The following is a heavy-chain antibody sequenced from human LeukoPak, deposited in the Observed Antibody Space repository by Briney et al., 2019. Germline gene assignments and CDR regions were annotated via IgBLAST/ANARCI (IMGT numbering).Heavy chain of an antibody. CDR3: ARGRVVVAATKLAKQYYFDY. V-gene: IGHV4-31*11. Sequence: SETLSLTCAVYGGSFSGYYWSWIRQHPGKGLEWIGYIYYSGSTYYNPSLKSRVTISVDTSKNQFSLKLSSVTAADTAVYYCARGRVVVAATKLAKQYYFDYWGQGTLVTVSS. D-gene: IGHD2-15*01. CDR1: GGSFSGYY. J-gene: IGHJ4*02. CDR2: IYYSGST.